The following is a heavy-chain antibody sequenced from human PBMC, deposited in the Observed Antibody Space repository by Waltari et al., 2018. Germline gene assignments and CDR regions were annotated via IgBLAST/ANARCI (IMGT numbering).Heavy chain of an antibody. V-gene: IGHV3-48*03. CDR3: ARQFAY. CDR2: ISSSGNTI. Sequence: EVQLVESGGGLVQPGGSLRLSCATSGFTLSSNGMNWVRQAPGKGVECVSYISSSGNTIYYADSVRGRFTISRDTANNSLYLQMNNLRAEDTAVYYCARQFAYWGQGALVTVSS. J-gene: IGHJ4*02. CDR1: GFTLSSNG.